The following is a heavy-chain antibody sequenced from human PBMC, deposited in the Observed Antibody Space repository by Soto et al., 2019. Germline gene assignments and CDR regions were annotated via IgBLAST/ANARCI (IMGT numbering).Heavy chain of an antibody. J-gene: IGHJ4*02. CDR2: ISVSGTNS. Sequence: GGSLRLSCAASGFPFSSYDMSLVRQAPGKGLEWVSIISVSGTNSDYTDSVKGRFTISRHNSKNTLYLQMNSLSAEDTAFYYCAKGPGRLGSKNVDYWVQGTLVTVSS. V-gene: IGHV3-23*01. CDR3: AKGPGRLGSKNVDY. CDR1: GFPFSSYD. D-gene: IGHD1-26*01.